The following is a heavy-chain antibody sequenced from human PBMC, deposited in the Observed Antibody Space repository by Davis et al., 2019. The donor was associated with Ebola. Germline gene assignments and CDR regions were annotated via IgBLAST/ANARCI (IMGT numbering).Heavy chain of an antibody. J-gene: IGHJ1*01. Sequence: PGGSLRLSCAASGFTVSSNYMSWVRQAPGKGLEWVSVIYSGGSTYYADSVKGRFTISRDNSKNTLYLQMNSLRAEDTAVYYCARLTTSTEYFQHWGQGTLVTVSS. D-gene: IGHD3-22*01. CDR3: ARLTTSTEYFQH. CDR2: IYSGGST. V-gene: IGHV3-53*01. CDR1: GFTVSSNY.